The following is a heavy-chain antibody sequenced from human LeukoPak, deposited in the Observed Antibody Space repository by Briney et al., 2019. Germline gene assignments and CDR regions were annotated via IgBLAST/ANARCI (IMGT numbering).Heavy chain of an antibody. Sequence: GASVKVSCKASGYTFTGYYIHWVRQAPGQGLEWMGWINPNSGGTNYAQKFQGRVTMTRDRSINTAYMDLRSLTYDDTAVYYCARDKPAEAALDFWGKGTLVTVPS. CDR1: GYTFTGYY. V-gene: IGHV1-2*02. J-gene: IGHJ4*02. CDR3: ARDKPAEAALDF. CDR2: INPNSGGT.